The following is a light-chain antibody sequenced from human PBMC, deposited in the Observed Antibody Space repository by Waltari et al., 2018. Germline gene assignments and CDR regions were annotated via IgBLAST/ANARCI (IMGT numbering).Light chain of an antibody. CDR3: QQYHSSLYT. CDR2: DGS. V-gene: IGKV3D-20*01. J-gene: IGKJ2*01. Sequence: IVLTQSPAILSLSPGETATLSCEASQSVWNTYLAWYQHKPGQAPRLLIYDGSARATGTPDRFSGSGAATQFTLTISRLEPEDFALYYCQQYHSSLYTVGQGTRLEMK. CDR1: QSVWNTY.